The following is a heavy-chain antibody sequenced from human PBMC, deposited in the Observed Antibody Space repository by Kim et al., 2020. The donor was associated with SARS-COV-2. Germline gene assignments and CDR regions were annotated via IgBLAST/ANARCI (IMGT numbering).Heavy chain of an antibody. J-gene: IGHJ6*02. V-gene: IGHV4-39*01. D-gene: IGHD2-15*01. CDR1: GGSISSSSYY. CDR2: IYYSGST. CDR3: ARQDRRGMDV. Sequence: SETLSLTCTVSGGSISSSSYYWGWIRQPPGKGLEWIGSIYYSGSTYYNPSLKSRVTISVDTSKNQFSLKLSSVTAADTAVYYCARQDRRGMDVWGQGTTVTVSS.